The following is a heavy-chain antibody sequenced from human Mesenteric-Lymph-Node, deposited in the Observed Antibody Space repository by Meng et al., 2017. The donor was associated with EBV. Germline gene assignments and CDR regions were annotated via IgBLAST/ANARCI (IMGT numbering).Heavy chain of an antibody. D-gene: IGHD2/OR15-2a*01. Sequence: QVRLVQAGAEVKKPXASVKISCEASGYTISKEAMHWVRQAPGQGLEWMGWINTANGDTKYSQKFQGRVTLTRDTSANTAYIELSSLRSEDTAVYYCARGLYSMRHGGQGTLVTVSS. CDR2: INTANGDT. V-gene: IGHV1-3*04. J-gene: IGHJ4*02. CDR3: ARGLYSMRH. CDR1: GYTISKEA.